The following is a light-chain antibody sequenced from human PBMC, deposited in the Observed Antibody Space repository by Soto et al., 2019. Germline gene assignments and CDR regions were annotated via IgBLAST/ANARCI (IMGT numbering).Light chain of an antibody. J-gene: IGKJ1*01. CDR2: GAS. V-gene: IGKV3-20*01. CDR3: QQYDSWT. Sequence: EIVLTQSPGTLSLSPGERVTLSCRASQSVSSAYLAWYQQKPGQAPRLLIDGASKRATDIPDRFSGSGSGTDFTLTISRLEPEDFAVYYCQQYDSWTFGQGTKVDIK. CDR1: QSVSSAY.